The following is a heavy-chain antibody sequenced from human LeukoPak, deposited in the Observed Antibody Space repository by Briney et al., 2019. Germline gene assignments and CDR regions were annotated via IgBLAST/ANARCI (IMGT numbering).Heavy chain of an antibody. Sequence: GGSLRLSCAASGFTFSSYSMNWVRQAPGKGLEWVSYISLSSSTIYYADSVKGRFTISRDNAENSLYLQMNSLRDEDTAVYYCASMLTGSFDSWGQGTLVSVSS. CDR2: ISLSSSTI. CDR3: ASMLTGSFDS. J-gene: IGHJ4*02. CDR1: GFTFSSYS. D-gene: IGHD7-27*01. V-gene: IGHV3-48*02.